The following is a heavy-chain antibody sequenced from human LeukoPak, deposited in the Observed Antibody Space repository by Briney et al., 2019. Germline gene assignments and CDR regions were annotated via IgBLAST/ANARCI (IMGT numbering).Heavy chain of an antibody. CDR2: INPNSGGT. J-gene: IGHJ6*03. CDR1: GYTFTGYY. V-gene: IGHV1-2*06. CDR3: ARDLALVRGYYMDV. Sequence: ASVKVSCKASGYTFTGYYMHWVRQAPGQGLEWMGRINPNSGGTNYAQKFQGRVTMTRDTSISTAYMELSRLRSDDTAVYYCARDLALVRGYYMDVWGKGITVTISS. D-gene: IGHD3-10*01.